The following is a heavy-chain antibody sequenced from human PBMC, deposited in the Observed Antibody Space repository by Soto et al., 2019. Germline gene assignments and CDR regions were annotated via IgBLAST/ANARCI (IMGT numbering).Heavy chain of an antibody. Sequence: GESLRLSCAASGFTFSSYAMHWVRQAPGKGLEWVAVISYDGSNKYYADSVKGRFTISRDNSKNTLYLQMNSLRAEDTAVYYCAREKDYYDSSGYYQGHWFDPWGQGTLVTVSS. J-gene: IGHJ5*02. V-gene: IGHV3-30-3*01. CDR1: GFTFSSYA. CDR3: AREKDYYDSSGYYQGHWFDP. CDR2: ISYDGSNK. D-gene: IGHD3-22*01.